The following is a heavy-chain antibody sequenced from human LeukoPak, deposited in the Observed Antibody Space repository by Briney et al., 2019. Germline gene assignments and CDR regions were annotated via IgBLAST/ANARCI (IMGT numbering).Heavy chain of an antibody. V-gene: IGHV4-39*07. D-gene: IGHD3-10*01. Sequence: PSETLSLTCTVSGGSISSSSYYWGWIRQPPGKGLEWIGSIYYSGSTDYNPSLKSRVTMSVDTSKNQFSLKLSSVTAADTAVYYCARASAYGLGSPYNPGFDYWGQGTLVTVSS. CDR1: GGSISSSSYY. CDR3: ARASAYGLGSPYNPGFDY. CDR2: IYYSGST. J-gene: IGHJ4*02.